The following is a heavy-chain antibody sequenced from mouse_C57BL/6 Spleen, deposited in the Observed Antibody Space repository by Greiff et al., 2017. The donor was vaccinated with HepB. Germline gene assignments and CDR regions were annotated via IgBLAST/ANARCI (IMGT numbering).Heavy chain of an antibody. CDR3: AREDSSGHY. J-gene: IGHJ2*01. D-gene: IGHD3-2*02. V-gene: IGHV1-50*01. CDR2: IDPSDSYT. Sequence: QVQLQQPGAELVKPGASVKLSCKASGYTFTSYWMPWVKQRPGQGLEWIGEIDPSDSYTNYNQKFKGKATLTVDTSSSTAYMQLSSLTSEDSAVYYCAREDSSGHYWGQGTTLTVSS. CDR1: GYTFTSYW.